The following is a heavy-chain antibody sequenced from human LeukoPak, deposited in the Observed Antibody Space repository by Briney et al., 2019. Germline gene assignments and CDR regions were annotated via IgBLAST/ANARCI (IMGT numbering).Heavy chain of an antibody. D-gene: IGHD3-10*01. CDR2: INPRGGST. CDR3: ARDHEYYYGSGSYYPGGCDY. Sequence: ASVKVSCKASGYTFTSYYMHSVRQAPGQGLEWMGIINPRGGSTNYAQKFQGRVTMTRDTSTSTVYMELSSLRSEDTAVYYCARDHEYYYGSGSYYPGGCDYWGQGTLVTVSS. J-gene: IGHJ4*02. V-gene: IGHV1-46*01. CDR1: GYTFTSYY.